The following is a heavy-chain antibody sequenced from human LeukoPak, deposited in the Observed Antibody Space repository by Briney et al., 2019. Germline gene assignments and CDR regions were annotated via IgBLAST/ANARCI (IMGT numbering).Heavy chain of an antibody. D-gene: IGHD3-22*01. V-gene: IGHV3-7*03. CDR1: GFIFSSYW. J-gene: IGHJ4*02. Sequence: GGSLRLSCAASGFIFSSYWMSWVRQAPGKGLEWVANIKQDGSEKYYVDSVKGRFTISRDNAKNSLYLQMNSLRAEDTALYYCARGDSSGYSWGQGTLVTVSS. CDR2: IKQDGSEK. CDR3: ARGDSSGYS.